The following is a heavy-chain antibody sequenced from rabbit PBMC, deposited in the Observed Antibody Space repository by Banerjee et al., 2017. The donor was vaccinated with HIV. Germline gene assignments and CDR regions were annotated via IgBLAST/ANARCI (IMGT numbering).Heavy chain of an antibody. CDR3: ARHTYGGGGLGYAITRLDL. J-gene: IGHJ3*01. V-gene: IGHV1S40*01. D-gene: IGHD6-1*01. CDR2: IYDGGSDST. CDR1: GFSFSSSYY. Sequence: QSLEESGGDLVKPGASLTLTCTASGFSFSSSYYMWWVRQAPGKGLEWIACIYDGGSDSTYYASWAKGRFTISKTSSTTVTLQMTTLTAADTATYFCARHTYGGGGLGYAITRLDLWGPGTLVTVS.